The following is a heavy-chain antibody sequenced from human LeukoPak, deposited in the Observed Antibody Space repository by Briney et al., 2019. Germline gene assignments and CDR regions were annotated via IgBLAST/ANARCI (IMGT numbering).Heavy chain of an antibody. V-gene: IGHV3-48*01. J-gene: IGHJ6*03. Sequence: GGSLRLSCAASGFTFSSYSMNWVRQAPGKGLEWIAYISYSSNTIKYADSLKGRFTISRDNAKNSLYLQMDSLRAEDSAVYYCARAITEETYYYFHYMDVWGKETTVTVSS. CDR1: GFTFSSYS. CDR2: ISYSSNTI. CDR3: ARAITEETYYYFHYMDV. D-gene: IGHD3-10*01.